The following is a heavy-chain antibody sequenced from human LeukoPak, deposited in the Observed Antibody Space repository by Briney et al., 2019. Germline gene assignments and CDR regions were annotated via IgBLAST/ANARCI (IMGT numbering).Heavy chain of an antibody. CDR2: IYYSGST. D-gene: IGHD6-6*01. Sequence: SETLSLTCTVSGGSISSSSYYWGWIRQPPGKGLEWIGSIYYSGSTYYNPSLKSRVTISVDTSKNQFSLKLSSVTAADTAVYYCAREIGTTTVQQLVPYYYYYYMDVWGKGTTVTVSS. CDR1: GGSISSSSYY. J-gene: IGHJ6*03. V-gene: IGHV4-39*07. CDR3: AREIGTTTVQQLVPYYYYYYMDV.